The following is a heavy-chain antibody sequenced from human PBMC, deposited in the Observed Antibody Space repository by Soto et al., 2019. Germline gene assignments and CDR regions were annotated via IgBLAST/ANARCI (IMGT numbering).Heavy chain of an antibody. J-gene: IGHJ6*02. V-gene: IGHV3-7*03. D-gene: IGHD6-19*01. CDR2: IKQDGSEK. CDR1: GFTFSSHW. Sequence: EAQLVESGGGLVQPGGALRLSCAASGFTFSSHWMSWVRQAPGKGLEWVANIKQDGSEKYYVDSVKGRFTISRHNARNSLYMQMNSLRAEDTAVYYCARAPYSRGPQYWYYNYGMDVWGQGTTVTVSS. CDR3: ARAPYSRGPQYWYYNYGMDV.